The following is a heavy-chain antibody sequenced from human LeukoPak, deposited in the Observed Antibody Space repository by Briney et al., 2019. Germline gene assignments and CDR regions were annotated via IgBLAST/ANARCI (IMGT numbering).Heavy chain of an antibody. Sequence: GGSLRLSCAASGFTFTRAWMSWVRQAPGKGLEWVSVIYSGGSTYYADSVKGRFTISRDNSKNTLYLQMNSLRAEDTAVYYCARGYYYDSSGYFSFDYWGQGTLVTVSS. CDR2: IYSGGST. CDR3: ARGYYYDSSGYFSFDY. D-gene: IGHD3-22*01. V-gene: IGHV3-53*01. J-gene: IGHJ4*02. CDR1: GFTFTRAW.